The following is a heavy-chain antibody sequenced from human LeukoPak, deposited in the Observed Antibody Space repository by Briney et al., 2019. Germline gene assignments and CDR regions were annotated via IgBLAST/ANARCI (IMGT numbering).Heavy chain of an antibody. D-gene: IGHD3-10*01. CDR1: GGTFSSYA. CDR3: ARGDGYYGYWFDP. Sequence: GASVKVSCKASGGTFSSYAISWVRQAPGQGLEWMGRIIPILGIANYAQKFQGRVTITADKSTSTAYMELSSLRSEDTAVYYCARGDGYYGYWFDPWGQGTLVTVSS. CDR2: IIPILGIA. J-gene: IGHJ5*02. V-gene: IGHV1-69*04.